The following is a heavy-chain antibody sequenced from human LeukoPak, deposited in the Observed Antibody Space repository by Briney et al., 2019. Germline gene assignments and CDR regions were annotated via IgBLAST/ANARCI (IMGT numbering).Heavy chain of an antibody. V-gene: IGHV5-51*01. J-gene: IGHJ6*02. CDR2: IHPGDSNI. CDR1: GYGFTNYW. Sequence: GESLKISCKGSGYGFTNYWIGWVRQMPGKGPEWMGIIHPGDSNIRYSPSFQGRVTISADRSTSTAYLQWSSLQASDTAMYYCARFPPGYFGMDVWGQGTTVTVSS. CDR3: ARFPPGYFGMDV.